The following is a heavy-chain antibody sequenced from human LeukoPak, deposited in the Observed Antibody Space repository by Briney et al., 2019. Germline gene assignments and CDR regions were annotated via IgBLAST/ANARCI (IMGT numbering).Heavy chain of an antibody. J-gene: IGHJ3*02. CDR3: ARDLVTVTKGFEI. Sequence: PSETLPLTCAVSGDTFSSHSWTWIRQSPGTGLEWIGYISHIGRTNYNPSLKSRVTISIDTSKNQFSLKLRSVTAANTAVYYCARDLVTVTKGFEIWGQGTMVSVSS. V-gene: IGHV4-59*11. CDR1: GDTFSSHS. CDR2: ISHIGRT. D-gene: IGHD4-17*01.